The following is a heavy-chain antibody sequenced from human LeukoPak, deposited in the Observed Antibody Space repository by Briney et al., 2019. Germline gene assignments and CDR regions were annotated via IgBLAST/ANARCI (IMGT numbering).Heavy chain of an antibody. Sequence: GGSLRLSCAASGFTFSSYAMHWVRQAPGKGLEWVAVISYDGSNKYYADSVKGRFTISRDNSKNTLYLQMNSLRAGDTAVYYCAGKYWGQGTLVTVSS. CDR3: AGKY. J-gene: IGHJ4*02. V-gene: IGHV3-30-3*01. CDR1: GFTFSSYA. CDR2: ISYDGSNK.